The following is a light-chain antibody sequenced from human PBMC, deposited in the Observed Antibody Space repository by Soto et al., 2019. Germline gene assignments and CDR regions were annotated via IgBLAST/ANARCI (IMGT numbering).Light chain of an antibody. CDR1: QSVSSK. CDR3: QQYNSWLWT. V-gene: IGKV3-15*01. J-gene: IGKJ1*01. Sequence: EIVMTQSPATLSVSPGEGATLSCRASQSVSSKLAWYQQKPGQAPRLLIYGASTRATGIPARFSGSGSATEFTLIISSLQSEDSAVYYCQQYNSWLWTFGQGTKVDIK. CDR2: GAS.